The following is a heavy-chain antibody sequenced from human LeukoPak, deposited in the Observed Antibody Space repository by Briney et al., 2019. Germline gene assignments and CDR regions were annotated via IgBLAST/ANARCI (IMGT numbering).Heavy chain of an antibody. D-gene: IGHD3/OR15-3a*01. V-gene: IGHV3-74*01. CDR3: VRGGTGYGNFDY. Sequence: PGGSLRPSCAASGFTFSSYWMHWVRQAPGKGLVWVSRIYTGATYYADPVKGRFTISRDNAKNTLYLQLNSLRAEDTAVYYCVRGGTGYGNFDYWGQGTLVTVSS. CDR1: GFTFSSYW. J-gene: IGHJ4*02. CDR2: IYTGAT.